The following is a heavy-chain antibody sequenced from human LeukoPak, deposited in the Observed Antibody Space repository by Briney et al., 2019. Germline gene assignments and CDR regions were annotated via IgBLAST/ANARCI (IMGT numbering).Heavy chain of an antibody. D-gene: IGHD6-19*01. CDR3: AKHGSSGWYYFDY. J-gene: IGHJ4*02. Sequence: GSLRLSCAASGFTFSSYGMHWVRPAPGKGLGGVAVISYDGSNKYYSDSVKGRFTISRDNSKNTLYLQMNSLRAEDTAVYYCAKHGSSGWYYFDYWGQGTLVTVSS. V-gene: IGHV3-30*18. CDR2: ISYDGSNK. CDR1: GFTFSSYG.